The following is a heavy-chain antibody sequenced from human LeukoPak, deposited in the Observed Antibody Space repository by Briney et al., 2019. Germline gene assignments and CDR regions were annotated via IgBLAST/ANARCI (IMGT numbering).Heavy chain of an antibody. CDR3: ARDWNRYAY. Sequence: SETLSLTCAVYGASFSGYYWSWIRQSPGKGLEWIGEIDRSVTTNYNPSLKSRVTMSVDTSKNQFSLQLSSVTAADTAVYYCARDWNRYAYWGQGTLVTVSS. CDR2: IDRSVTT. D-gene: IGHD1-1*01. CDR1: GASFSGYY. V-gene: IGHV4-34*10. J-gene: IGHJ4*02.